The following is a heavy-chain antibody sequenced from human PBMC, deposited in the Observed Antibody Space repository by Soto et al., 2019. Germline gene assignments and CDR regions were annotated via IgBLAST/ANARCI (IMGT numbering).Heavy chain of an antibody. CDR2: IFYSGST. CDR1: GGSIRTSTYY. V-gene: IGHV4-39*01. Sequence: QLQLQESSPGLVKPSETLSLTCTVSGGSIRTSTYYWGWIRPPPGKGLECIGTIFYSGSTDYNPSLKSRVTMSVDTSKNQFSLRLSSVTAADMAVYYCARGRAVTGGWFGPWGQGTLFTVSS. D-gene: IGHD3-10*01. J-gene: IGHJ5*02. CDR3: ARGRAVTGGWFGP.